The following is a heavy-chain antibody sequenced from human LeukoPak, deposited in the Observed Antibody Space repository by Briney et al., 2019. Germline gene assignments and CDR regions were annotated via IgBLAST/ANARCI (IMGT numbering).Heavy chain of an antibody. CDR2: IPYDGSNK. CDR3: AKDQDYYDTLYYFDY. CDR1: GFTFSNYG. Sequence: GGSLRLSCAASGFTFSNYGMHWVRLAAGKRLGWVAVIPYDGSNKYYADSVKGRFTISRDNSKNTLYLQMNSLRAEDTAVYYCAKDQDYYDTLYYFDYWGQGTLVTVSS. D-gene: IGHD3-22*01. J-gene: IGHJ4*02. V-gene: IGHV3-30*18.